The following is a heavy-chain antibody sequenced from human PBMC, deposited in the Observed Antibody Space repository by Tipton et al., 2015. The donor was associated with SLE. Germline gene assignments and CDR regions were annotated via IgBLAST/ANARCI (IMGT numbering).Heavy chain of an antibody. V-gene: IGHV4-34*01. J-gene: IGHJ5*02. Sequence: TLSLTCAVYGGSFSVYYWTWIRQPPGKGLEWIGEINHGGSTNYNPSLKSRVTISIDTSKNQFSLKLRSVTAADTALYFCARHGSGTSYSWFDPWGQGNLVTVSS. CDR2: INHGGST. CDR3: ARHGSGTSYSWFDP. CDR1: GGSFSVYY. D-gene: IGHD1-26*01.